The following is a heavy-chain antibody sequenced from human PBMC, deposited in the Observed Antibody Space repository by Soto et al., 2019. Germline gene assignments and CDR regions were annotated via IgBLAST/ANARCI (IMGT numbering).Heavy chain of an antibody. CDR1: GGSISDGYY. Sequence: TLSLTCTVSGGSISDGYYWSWIRQHPGKGLEWIGSISYSGSTSYNPSLKSRLTISVDRSKSQFSLNLSSVTAADTAVYYCARRDRSGYSYWLDTWGQGTLVTVSS. CDR2: ISYSGST. J-gene: IGHJ5*02. D-gene: IGHD3-22*01. V-gene: IGHV4-31*03. CDR3: ARRDRSGYSYWLDT.